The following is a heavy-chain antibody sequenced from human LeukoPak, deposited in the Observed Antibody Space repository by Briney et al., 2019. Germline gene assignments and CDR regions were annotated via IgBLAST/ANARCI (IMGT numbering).Heavy chain of an antibody. J-gene: IGHJ6*03. V-gene: IGHV3-74*01. Sequence: GGSLRLSCAASGFTLSNYWMPWVRQPPGKGLEWVSRISTDGSTTNYADSVKGRFTISRDNAKNTLYLQMDSLRAEDTAVYYCARSPGYYYLDVWGKGTTVTVSS. CDR1: GFTLSNYW. CDR2: ISTDGSTT. CDR3: ARSPGYYYLDV.